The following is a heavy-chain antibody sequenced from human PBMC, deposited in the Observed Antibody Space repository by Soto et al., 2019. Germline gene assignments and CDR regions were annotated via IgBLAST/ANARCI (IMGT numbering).Heavy chain of an antibody. D-gene: IGHD3-16*02. J-gene: IGHJ3*02. CDR1: GFTFSSYA. Sequence: EVQLLESGGGLVQPGGSLRLSCAASGFTFSSYAMSWVRQAPGKGLEWVSAISGSGGSTYYADPVKGRFTISRDNAKNTLYLQMNSLRAEDTAVYYCAKERLGGVIALDAFDIWGQGTMVTVSS. CDR3: AKERLGGVIALDAFDI. V-gene: IGHV3-23*01. CDR2: ISGSGGST.